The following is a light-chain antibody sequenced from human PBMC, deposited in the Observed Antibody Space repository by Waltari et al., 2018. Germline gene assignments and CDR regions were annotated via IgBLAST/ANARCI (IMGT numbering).Light chain of an antibody. CDR3: HSRNGRDNQVV. CDR2: GKE. V-gene: IGLV3-19*01. J-gene: IGLJ3*02. Sequence: SSELTQGPAVSVALGQTVKITCQGASLRTSYASWYHLKPGQAPILVLFGKEKRPSGIPDRFSGYSSGTTSSLTITGAQAEDEADYYCHSRNGRDNQVVFGGGTRLTVL. CDR1: SLRTSY.